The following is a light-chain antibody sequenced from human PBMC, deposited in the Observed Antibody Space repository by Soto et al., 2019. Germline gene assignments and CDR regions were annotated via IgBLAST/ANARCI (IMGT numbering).Light chain of an antibody. J-gene: IGKJ1*01. CDR3: QQSSKWHPCK. V-gene: IGKV3-15*01. CDR1: RSFSSY. Sequence: EIVMTQSPATLSVSPGERATLSCRASRSFSSYFACYQQKPGQAPRLLIYGSSTRATGTPARFSGSGSGTAFTLIILSRQSEYVAYYYSQQSSKWHPCKFGEGTKVEIK. CDR2: GSS.